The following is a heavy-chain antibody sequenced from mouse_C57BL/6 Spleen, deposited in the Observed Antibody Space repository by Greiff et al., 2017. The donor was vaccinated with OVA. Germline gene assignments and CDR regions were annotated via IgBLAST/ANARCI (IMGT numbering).Heavy chain of an antibody. CDR2: IDPETGGT. CDR1: GYTFTDYE. J-gene: IGHJ3*01. CDR3: TKSHDGAWFAY. V-gene: IGHV1-15*01. D-gene: IGHD2-3*01. Sequence: VQLQQSGAELVRPGASVTLSCKASGYTFTDYEMHWVKQTPVHGLEWIGAIDPETGGTAYNQKFKGKAILTADKSSSTAYMELRSLTSEDSAVYYCTKSHDGAWFAYWGQGTLVTVS.